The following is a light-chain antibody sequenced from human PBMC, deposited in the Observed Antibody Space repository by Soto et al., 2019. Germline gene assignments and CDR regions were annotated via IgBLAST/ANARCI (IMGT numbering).Light chain of an antibody. Sequence: DIQMTQSPSTLSASVGDRVTITCRASQSISSWLAWYQHKPGKAPKLLIYDASSLESVVPSRFSGSGSGTEFTLTISSLQPDDFANYYCQQYNSYSPTFGPGTKVEIK. CDR3: QQYNSYSPT. CDR1: QSISSW. J-gene: IGKJ1*01. CDR2: DAS. V-gene: IGKV1-5*01.